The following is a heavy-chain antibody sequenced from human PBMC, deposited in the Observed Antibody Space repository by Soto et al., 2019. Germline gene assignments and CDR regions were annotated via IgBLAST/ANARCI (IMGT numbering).Heavy chain of an antibody. Sequence: SETLSLTCTVSGGSISSSSYYWGWIRQPPGKGLEWIGSIYYSGSTYYNPSLKSRVTISVDTSKNQFSLKLSSVTAADTAVYYCARGLTTVTEFDYWGQGTLVTAPQ. CDR2: IYYSGST. CDR1: GGSISSSSYY. D-gene: IGHD4-17*01. V-gene: IGHV4-39*01. J-gene: IGHJ4*02. CDR3: ARGLTTVTEFDY.